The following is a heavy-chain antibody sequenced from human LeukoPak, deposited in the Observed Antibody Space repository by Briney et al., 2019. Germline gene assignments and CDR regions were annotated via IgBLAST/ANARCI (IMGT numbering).Heavy chain of an antibody. CDR2: ISGSGGST. Sequence: GGSLRLSCAASGFTFSSYSMSWVRQAPGKGLEWVSAISGSGGSTYYADSVKGRFTISRDNSKNTLYLQMNSLRAEDTAVYYCAKSDKFARALGYWGQGTLVTVSS. CDR1: GFTFSSYS. V-gene: IGHV3-23*01. CDR3: AKSDKFARALGY. J-gene: IGHJ4*02.